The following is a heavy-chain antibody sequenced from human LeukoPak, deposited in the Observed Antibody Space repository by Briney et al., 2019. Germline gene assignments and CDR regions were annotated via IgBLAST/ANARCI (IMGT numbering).Heavy chain of an antibody. Sequence: GGSLRLSCTASGFTFNGYSMNWVRRAPGKGLEWVSSISTSSSYIYYADSVKGRFTISRNNPKNSLYLQMNSLRAEDTAVYYCARNRGDPSYFDYWGQGTLVTVSS. J-gene: IGHJ4*02. CDR2: ISTSSSYI. CDR3: ARNRGDPSYFDY. D-gene: IGHD4-17*01. V-gene: IGHV3-21*01. CDR1: GFTFNGYS.